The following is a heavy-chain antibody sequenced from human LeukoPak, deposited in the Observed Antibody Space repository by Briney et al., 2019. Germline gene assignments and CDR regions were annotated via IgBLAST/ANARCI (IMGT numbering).Heavy chain of an antibody. V-gene: IGHV4-4*07. D-gene: IGHD3-10*01. Sequence: SSETLSLTCTVSGGSIGSYFWSWIRQPAGKGLEWIGRIYTSGSTNYNPSLKSRVTMSVDTSKNQFSLKLSSVTAADTAVYYCARDRRYYYGSGSYRTWFDPWGQGTLVTVSS. J-gene: IGHJ5*02. CDR2: IYTSGST. CDR1: GGSIGSYF. CDR3: ARDRRYYYGSGSYRTWFDP.